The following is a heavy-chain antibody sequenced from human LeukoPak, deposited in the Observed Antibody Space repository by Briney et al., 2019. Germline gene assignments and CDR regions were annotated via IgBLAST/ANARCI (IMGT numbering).Heavy chain of an antibody. CDR2: ISSSSSYI. CDR1: GFTFSSYS. J-gene: IGHJ5*02. V-gene: IGHV3-21*01. D-gene: IGHD4-17*01. Sequence: GGSLRLSCAASGFTFSSYSMNWVRQAPGKGLEWVSSISSSSSYINYADSVKGRFTISRDNAKNSLYLQMNSLRAEDTAVYYCAREGTVTTWFRPTWFDPWGQGTLVTVSS. CDR3: AREGTVTTWFRPTWFDP.